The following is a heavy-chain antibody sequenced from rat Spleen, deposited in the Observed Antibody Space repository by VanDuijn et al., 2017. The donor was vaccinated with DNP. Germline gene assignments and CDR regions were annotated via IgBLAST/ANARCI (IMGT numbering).Heavy chain of an antibody. J-gene: IGHJ2*01. CDR2: IRYDGGTT. CDR1: GFTLSEYY. CDR3: VRWNSGHFDY. V-gene: IGHV5-22*01. D-gene: IGHD4-3*01. Sequence: EVQLVESGGGLVQPGRSLKLSCAASGFTLSEYYMAWVRQTPRKGLEWVAYIRYDGGTTNYTDSVKGRFTISRDNAKSTLYLQMNSLRSEDMATYYCVRWNSGHFDYWGQGVMVTVSS.